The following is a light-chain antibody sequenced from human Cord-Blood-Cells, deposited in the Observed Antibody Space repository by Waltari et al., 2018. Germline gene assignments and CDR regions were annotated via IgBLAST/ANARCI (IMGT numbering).Light chain of an antibody. CDR3: QQYNSYSWT. CDR2: KAS. CDR1: QSISSW. V-gene: IGKV1-5*03. Sequence: DIQMTQSPSTLSASVGDRVTITCRASQSISSWLAWYQQKPGKAPKLLIYKASSLESGVPSRFSGSGSRTELTLTISSLQPDDFATYYCQQYNSYSWTFGQGTKVEIK. J-gene: IGKJ1*01.